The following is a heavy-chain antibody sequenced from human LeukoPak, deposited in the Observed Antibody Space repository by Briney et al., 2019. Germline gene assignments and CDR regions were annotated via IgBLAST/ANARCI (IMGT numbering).Heavy chain of an antibody. CDR2: IKKEGTEK. J-gene: IGHJ6*03. D-gene: IGHD5-18*01. Sequence: PGGXXXXXXVAXGFPFGSYWVXWVRQAPGKGGEXVGHIKKEGTEKYYVDSVKGGFTISRDNAKNSLYMRMNSLRAEDTALYYCARGGKAMVTLSYYYYYMDVWGKGTTVTVSS. CDR1: GFPFGSYW. CDR3: ARGGKAMVTLSYYYYYMDV. V-gene: IGHV3-7*03.